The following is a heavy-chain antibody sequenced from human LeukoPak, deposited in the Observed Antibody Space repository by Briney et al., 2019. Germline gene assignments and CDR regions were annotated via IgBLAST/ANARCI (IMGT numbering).Heavy chain of an antibody. CDR3: ARVETAAGTDDAFDI. CDR2: IYTSGST. V-gene: IGHV4-4*07. D-gene: IGHD6-13*01. CDR1: GGSISSYY. J-gene: IGHJ3*02. Sequence: SETLSLTCTVSGGSISSYYWSWIRQPAGKGLEWIGRIYTSGSTNYNPSLKSRVTMSVDTSKNQFSLKLSSVTAADTAVYYCARVETAAGTDDAFDIWGQGTMVTVSS.